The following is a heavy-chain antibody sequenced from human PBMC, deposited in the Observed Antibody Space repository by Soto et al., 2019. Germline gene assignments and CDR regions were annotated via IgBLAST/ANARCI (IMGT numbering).Heavy chain of an antibody. D-gene: IGHD3-9*01. CDR1: GFTFSSYG. J-gene: IGHJ4*02. Sequence: GGSLRLSCAASGFTFSSYGMHWVRQAPGKGLEWVAVIWYDGSNKYYADSVKGRFTISRDNSKNTLYLQMNSLRAEDTAVYYCARGGTGDVSLLRYFDWLSHFDYWGQGTLVTVSS. CDR2: IWYDGSNK. CDR3: ARGGTGDVSLLRYFDWLSHFDY. V-gene: IGHV3-33*01.